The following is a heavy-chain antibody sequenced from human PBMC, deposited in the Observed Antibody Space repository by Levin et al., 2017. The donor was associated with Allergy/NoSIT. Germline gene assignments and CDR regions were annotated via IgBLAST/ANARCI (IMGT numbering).Heavy chain of an antibody. CDR1: GSTFRNYA. CDR3: ATDFWSEANGFLSDY. V-gene: IGHV3-23*01. D-gene: IGHD3-3*01. CDR2: IINDGGSP. Sequence: GGSLRLSCAVSGSTFRNYAMSWVRQAPGKGLEWVSTIINDGGSPYYAASVRGRFTISRDNSKNTLYLQMNSLRADDTAVYYCATDFWSEANGFLSDYWGQGTLVTVSS. J-gene: IGHJ4*02.